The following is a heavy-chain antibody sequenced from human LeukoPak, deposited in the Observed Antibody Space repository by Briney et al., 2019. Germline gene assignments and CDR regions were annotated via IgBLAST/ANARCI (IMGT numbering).Heavy chain of an antibody. CDR2: ISAYNGNT. D-gene: IGHD5-24*01. V-gene: IGHV1-18*01. CDR3: ARWEDRGDGYNKGGDY. CDR1: GYTFTSYG. Sequence: ASVKVSCKASGYTFTSYGISWVRQAPGQGLEWMGWISAYNGNTNYAQKLQGRVTMTTDTSTSTPYMELRSLRSDDTAVYYCARWEDRGDGYNKGGDYWGQGTLVTVSS. J-gene: IGHJ4*02.